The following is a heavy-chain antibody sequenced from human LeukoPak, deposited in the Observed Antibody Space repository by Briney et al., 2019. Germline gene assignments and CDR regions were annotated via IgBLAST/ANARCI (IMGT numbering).Heavy chain of an antibody. CDR3: ARDAPYSSGSGDY. V-gene: IGHV1-69*13. CDR1: GGTFSSYA. D-gene: IGHD6-19*01. Sequence: ASVKVSCKVSGGTFSSYAISWVRQAPGQGLEWMGGIIPIFGTANYAQKFQGRVTITADESTSTAYMELSSLRSEDTAVYYCARDAPYSSGSGDYWGQGTLVTVSS. CDR2: IIPIFGTA. J-gene: IGHJ4*02.